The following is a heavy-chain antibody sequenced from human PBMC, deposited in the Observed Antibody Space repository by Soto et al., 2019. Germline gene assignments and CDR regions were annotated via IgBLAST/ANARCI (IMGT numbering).Heavy chain of an antibody. CDR2: IYWDDDK. CDR1: GFSLSTDDVG. J-gene: IGHJ4*02. CDR3: ARSKYSISSFDY. Sequence: SGPTLVNHTQTLTLTCTFSGFSLSTDDVGVGWIRQPPGKALDWLAVIYWDDDKRYSPSLKSRLTITKDTSKNQVLLTMTNMDPVDTATYFCARSKYSISSFDYWGQGALVTVSS. D-gene: IGHD6-6*01. V-gene: IGHV2-5*02.